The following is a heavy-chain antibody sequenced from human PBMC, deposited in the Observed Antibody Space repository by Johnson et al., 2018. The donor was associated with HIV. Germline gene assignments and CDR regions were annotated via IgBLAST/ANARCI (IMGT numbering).Heavy chain of an antibody. Sequence: VQLVESGGGLVQPGGSLRLSCAASGFTFSSYAMSGVRQAPGKGLEWVSAINGSGGTTYYDASMKGWFTISRDNSNNTLYLQMNSLRAEDTAVYYCAAPSLGGATFDAFDIWGQGTMVTVSS. CDR3: AAPSLGGATFDAFDI. D-gene: IGHD1-26*01. J-gene: IGHJ3*02. V-gene: IGHV3-23*04. CDR1: GFTFSSYA. CDR2: INGSGGTT.